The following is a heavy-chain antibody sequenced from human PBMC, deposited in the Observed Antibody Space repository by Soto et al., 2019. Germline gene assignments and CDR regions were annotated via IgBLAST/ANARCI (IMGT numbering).Heavy chain of an antibody. CDR3: AKSGGYSYGPRRYYYGMDV. Sequence: PGGSLRLSCAASGFTFSSYAMSWVRQAPGKGLEWVSVISGSGGSTYYADSVKGRFTISRDNSKNTLYLQMNSLRAEDTAVYYCAKSGGYSYGPRRYYYGMDVWGQGTTVTVSS. CDR1: GFTFSSYA. J-gene: IGHJ6*02. D-gene: IGHD5-18*01. V-gene: IGHV3-23*01. CDR2: ISGSGGST.